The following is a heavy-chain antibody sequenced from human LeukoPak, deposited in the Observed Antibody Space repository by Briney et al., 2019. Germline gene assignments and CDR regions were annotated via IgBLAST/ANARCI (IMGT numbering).Heavy chain of an antibody. J-gene: IGHJ5*02. D-gene: IGHD3-10*01. CDR3: ARDRDYYGSGSYLFDP. CDR1: GYTFTSYG. V-gene: IGHV1-18*01. Sequence: ASVKVSCKASGYTFTSYGISWVRQAPGQGLEWMGWISAYNGNTNYAQKLQGRVTMTTDTSTSTAYMELRSLRSDDTAVYYCARDRDYYGSGSYLFDPWGQGTLVTVSS. CDR2: ISAYNGNT.